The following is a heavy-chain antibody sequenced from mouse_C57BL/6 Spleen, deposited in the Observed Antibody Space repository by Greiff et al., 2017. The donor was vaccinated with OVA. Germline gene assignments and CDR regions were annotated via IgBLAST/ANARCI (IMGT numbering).Heavy chain of an antibody. CDR1: GYAFSSYW. D-gene: IGHD1-1*01. V-gene: IGHV1-80*01. CDR2: IYPGDGDT. CDR3: ARSDYYGSSYAMDY. J-gene: IGHJ4*01. Sequence: QVQLKESGAELVKPGASVKISCKASGYAFSSYWMNWVKQRPGKGLEWIGQIYPGDGDTNYNGKFKGKATLTADKSSSTAYMQHSSMTAEASAVYFCARSDYYGSSYAMDYWGQGTSVTVSA.